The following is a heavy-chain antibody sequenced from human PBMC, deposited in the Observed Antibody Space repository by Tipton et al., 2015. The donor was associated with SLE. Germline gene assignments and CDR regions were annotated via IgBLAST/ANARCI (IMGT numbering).Heavy chain of an antibody. D-gene: IGHD3-22*01. CDR1: AFTVSDNY. Sequence: SLRLSCAASAFTVSDNYMNWVRQSPGKGLEWVSVIFSGGTTYYADSVKGRFTISRDNAKNSLHLQMNSLRAEDTAVYYCATNPDFFDRYFQHWGQGTLVTVSS. V-gene: IGHV3-69-1*01. J-gene: IGHJ1*01. CDR3: ATNPDFFDRYFQH. CDR2: IFSGGTT.